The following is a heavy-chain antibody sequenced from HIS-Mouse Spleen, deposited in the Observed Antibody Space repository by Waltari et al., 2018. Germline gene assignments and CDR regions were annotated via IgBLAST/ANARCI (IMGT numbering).Heavy chain of an antibody. CDR2: IYYSGST. D-gene: IGHD5-18*01. CDR3: ARDEGYSYGYWYFDL. J-gene: IGHJ2*01. V-gene: IGHV4-39*07. Sequence: QLQLQESGPGLVKPSETLSLTCTFSGGSISSSIYYWGWIRQPPGKGLEWIGSIYYSGSTYYNPSLKSRVTISVDTSKNQFSLKLSSVTAADTAVYYCARDEGYSYGYWYFDLWGRGTLVTVSS. CDR1: GGSISSSIYY.